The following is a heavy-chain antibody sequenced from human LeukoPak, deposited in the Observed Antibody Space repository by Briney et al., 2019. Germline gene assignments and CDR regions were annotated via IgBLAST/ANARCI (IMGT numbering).Heavy chain of an antibody. CDR3: AGEYGDYVDY. CDR1: GGSISSGGYY. CDR2: IYYSGST. D-gene: IGHD4-17*01. Sequence: KASETLSLTCTVSGGSISSGGYYWSWIRQHPGKGLEWIGYIYYSGSTYYNPSLKSRVTVSVDTSKNQFSLKLSSVTAADTAVYCCAGEYGDYVDYWGQGTLVTVSS. V-gene: IGHV4-31*03. J-gene: IGHJ4*02.